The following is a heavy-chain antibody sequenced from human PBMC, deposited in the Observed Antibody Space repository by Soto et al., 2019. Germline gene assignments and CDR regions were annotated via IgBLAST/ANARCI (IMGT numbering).Heavy chain of an antibody. CDR3: ARASVTRGGDY. D-gene: IGHD2-2*01. V-gene: IGHV3-48*01. Sequence: GESLKISCAASGFTFSNFNMKWVRQAPGKGLEWVSHITSSGSTIYYADSVRGRFTISRDNAKNSLYLQMNSLRGEDTAVYYCARASVTRGGDYWGQGTLVTVSS. J-gene: IGHJ4*02. CDR2: ITSSGSTI. CDR1: GFTFSNFN.